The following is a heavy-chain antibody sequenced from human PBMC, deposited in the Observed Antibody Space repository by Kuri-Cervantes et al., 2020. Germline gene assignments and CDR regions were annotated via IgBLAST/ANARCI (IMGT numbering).Heavy chain of an antibody. CDR2: TYYNGRT. Sequence: SETLSLTCTVSDGSISSYFWNWIRQPPGKGLEWIGYTYYNGRTDYNPSLKSRVTMSVDTSNHQFSLRLSSVTAADTAVYYCARDWRGSGDQYPFDLWGRGTLVTVSS. V-gene: IGHV4-59*01. D-gene: IGHD6-19*01. CDR3: ARDWRGSGDQYPFDL. J-gene: IGHJ2*01. CDR1: DGSISSYF.